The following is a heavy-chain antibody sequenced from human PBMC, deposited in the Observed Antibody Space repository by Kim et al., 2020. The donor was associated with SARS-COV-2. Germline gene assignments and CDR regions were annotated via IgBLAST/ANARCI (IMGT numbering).Heavy chain of an antibody. J-gene: IGHJ4*02. CDR2: ISYDGTNE. Sequence: GGSLRLSCAASGFTFSSYGMHWVRQAPGKGLEWVAVISYDGTNEYYADSVKGRFTISRDNSKNTLYLQMNSLRAEDTAVYYCAYLPYSSGWVDYWGQGTLVTVSS. D-gene: IGHD6-19*01. CDR3: AYLPYSSGWVDY. V-gene: IGHV3-30*03. CDR1: GFTFSSYG.